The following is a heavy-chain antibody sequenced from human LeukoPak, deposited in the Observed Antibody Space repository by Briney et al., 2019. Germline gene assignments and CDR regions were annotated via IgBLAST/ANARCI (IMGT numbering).Heavy chain of an antibody. D-gene: IGHD3-16*01. Sequence: SETLSLTCTVSGGSISGSGYYWSWIRQPPGKGLEWIGEINHSGSTNYNPSLKSRVTISVDTSKDQFSLKLSSVTAADTAVYYCASLEEGLSKHDAFDIWGQGTMVTVSS. CDR2: INHSGST. CDR3: ASLEEGLSKHDAFDI. J-gene: IGHJ3*02. CDR1: GGSISGSGYY. V-gene: IGHV4-39*07.